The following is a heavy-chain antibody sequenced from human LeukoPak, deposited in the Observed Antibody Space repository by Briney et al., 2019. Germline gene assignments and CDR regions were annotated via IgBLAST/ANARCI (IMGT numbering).Heavy chain of an antibody. CDR3: AVWGSNNWFDP. CDR2: IIPIFGTA. Sequence: SVKVSCKASGGTFSSYAISWVRQAPGQGLEWMGGIIPIFGTANYAQKFQGRVTITADESTSTAYMARSSLRAEDTAVYYCAVWGSNNWFDPWGQGTLVTVSS. J-gene: IGHJ5*02. CDR1: GGTFSSYA. D-gene: IGHD3-16*01. V-gene: IGHV1-69*13.